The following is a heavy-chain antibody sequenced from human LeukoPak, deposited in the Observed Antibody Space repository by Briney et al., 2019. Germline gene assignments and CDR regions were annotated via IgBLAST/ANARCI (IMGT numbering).Heavy chain of an antibody. D-gene: IGHD2-15*01. Sequence: PGGSLRLSCAASGFTFSSYGMHWVRQAPGKGLEWVAFIRYDGSNKYYADSVKGRFTISRDNSKNTLYLQMNSLRAEDTAVYYCASQVVGAKPLAYWGQGTLVTVSS. CDR2: IRYDGSNK. CDR3: ASQVVGAKPLAY. V-gene: IGHV3-30*02. J-gene: IGHJ4*02. CDR1: GFTFSSYG.